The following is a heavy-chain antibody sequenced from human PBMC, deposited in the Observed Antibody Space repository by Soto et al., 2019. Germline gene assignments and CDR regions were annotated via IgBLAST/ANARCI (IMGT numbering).Heavy chain of an antibody. V-gene: IGHV4-34*01. CDR1: GGSFSGYY. J-gene: IGHJ4*02. CDR3: ARDPSVAAAGRVAGRGSYSDY. D-gene: IGHD6-13*01. CDR2: INHSGST. Sequence: PSETLSLTCAVYGGSFSGYYWSWIRQPPGKGLEWIGEINHSGSTNYNPSLKSRVTISVDTSKNQFSLKLSSVTAADTAVYYCARDPSVAAAGRVAGRGSYSDYWGQGTLVTVSS.